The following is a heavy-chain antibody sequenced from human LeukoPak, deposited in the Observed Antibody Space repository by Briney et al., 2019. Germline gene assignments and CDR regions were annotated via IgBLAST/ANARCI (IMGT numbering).Heavy chain of an antibody. D-gene: IGHD3-9*01. CDR3: ARLVGVGRMHYYYYYYMDV. CDR1: GGSISSYY. J-gene: IGHJ6*03. CDR2: INHSGST. V-gene: IGHV4-34*01. Sequence: SETLSLTCTVSGGSISSYYWSWIRQPPGKGLEWIGEINHSGSTNYNPSLKSRVTISVDTSKNQFSLKLSSVTAADTAVYYCARLVGVGRMHYYYYYYMDVWGKGTTVTISS.